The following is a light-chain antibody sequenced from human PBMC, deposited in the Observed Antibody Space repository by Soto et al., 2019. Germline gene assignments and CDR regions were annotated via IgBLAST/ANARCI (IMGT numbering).Light chain of an antibody. V-gene: IGLV2-14*01. CDR1: STDIGSYNY. CDR3: SSYTTSSTVV. Sequence: QSVLTQAASVSGSPGQSITISCTGTSTDIGSYNYVSWFQQYPGKAPKLINSDISNRPSGVSTRFSGSKSGITASLTISGLQAEDDADYYCSSYTTSSTVVFGGGTQLTVL. CDR2: DIS. J-gene: IGLJ7*01.